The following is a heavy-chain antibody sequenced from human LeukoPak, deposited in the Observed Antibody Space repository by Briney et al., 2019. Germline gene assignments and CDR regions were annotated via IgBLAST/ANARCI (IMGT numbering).Heavy chain of an antibody. Sequence: SETLSLTCSVSGGSIISSNYYWGWIRQPPGKGLEWIGSIYQSGSGSSYYNPSLKSRVTISGDTSKNQFFLRLSSVTAADTAVYYCVSTLRSLPYRRFDYWGQGTLVTVPS. J-gene: IGHJ4*02. CDR3: VSTLRSLPYRRFDY. D-gene: IGHD3-3*01. CDR1: GGSIISSNYY. V-gene: IGHV4-39*01. CDR2: IYQSGSGSS.